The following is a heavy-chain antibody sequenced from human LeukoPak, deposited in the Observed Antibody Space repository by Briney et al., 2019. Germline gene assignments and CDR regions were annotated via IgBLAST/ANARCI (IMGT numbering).Heavy chain of an antibody. CDR3: AKDLVYALDY. V-gene: IGHV3-30*18. D-gene: IGHD2-8*01. Sequence: GGSLRLSCAASGFTFSSYGMHWVRQAPGKGLEWVAVISYDGSSKYYADSVKGRFTISRDNSKNTLYLQMNSLRAEDTAVYYCAKDLVYALDYWGQGTLVTVSS. CDR2: ISYDGSSK. CDR1: GFTFSSYG. J-gene: IGHJ4*02.